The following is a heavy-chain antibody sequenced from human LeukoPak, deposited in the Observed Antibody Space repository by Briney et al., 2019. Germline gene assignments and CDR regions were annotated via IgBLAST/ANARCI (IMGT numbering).Heavy chain of an antibody. V-gene: IGHV3-21*04. D-gene: IGHD3-3*01. CDR3: AKGGYDFWSGSPFDY. CDR2: VGTGSNYI. Sequence: GGSLRLSCAASGSTFSSYSMSWVRQAPGKGLEWVSSVGTGSNYIYYADSVKGRFTISRDNDKNSLYLQMNSLRAEDTAVYYCAKGGYDFWSGSPFDYWGQGTLVTVSS. J-gene: IGHJ4*02. CDR1: GSTFSSYS.